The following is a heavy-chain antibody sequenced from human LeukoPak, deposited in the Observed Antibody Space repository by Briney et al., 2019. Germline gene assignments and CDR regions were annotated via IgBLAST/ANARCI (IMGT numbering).Heavy chain of an antibody. V-gene: IGHV3-23*01. Sequence: GGSLRLSCAASGFTFSSYAMSWVRQAPGKGLEWVSAISGSGGSTYYADSVKGRFTISRDNSKNTLYLQMNSLRAEDTAVYYCARAMVRGGKGAPNFDYWGQGTLVTVSS. J-gene: IGHJ4*02. CDR2: ISGSGGST. CDR1: GFTFSSYA. CDR3: ARAMVRGGKGAPNFDY. D-gene: IGHD3-10*01.